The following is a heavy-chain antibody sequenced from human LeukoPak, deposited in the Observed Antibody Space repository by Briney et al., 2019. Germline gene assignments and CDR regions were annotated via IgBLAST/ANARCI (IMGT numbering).Heavy chain of an antibody. Sequence: PGGSLRLSCAASGFTFSHYGMNWVRQAPGKGLEWVSGLTANSRSAYYADSVKGRFTISRDNSENMVYLQMNSLRAEDTAMYYCVRDEGWIQLFFRGQGTLVTVSS. CDR2: LTANSRSA. CDR3: VRDEGWIQLFF. CDR1: GFTFSHYG. J-gene: IGHJ4*02. D-gene: IGHD5-18*01. V-gene: IGHV3-23*01.